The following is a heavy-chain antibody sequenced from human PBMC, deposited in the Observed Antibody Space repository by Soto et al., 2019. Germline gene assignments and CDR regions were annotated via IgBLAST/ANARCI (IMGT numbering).Heavy chain of an antibody. J-gene: IGHJ5*02. V-gene: IGHV3-9*01. Sequence: ESGGGLVQPGRSLRLSCAASGFTFDDYAMHWVRQAPGKGLEWVSGISWNSGSIGYADSVKGRFTISRDNAKNSLYLQMNSLRAEDTALYYCAKGHGAEYSSDGDWFDPWGQGTLVTVSS. CDR2: ISWNSGSI. CDR3: AKGHGAEYSSDGDWFDP. D-gene: IGHD6-25*01. CDR1: GFTFDDYA.